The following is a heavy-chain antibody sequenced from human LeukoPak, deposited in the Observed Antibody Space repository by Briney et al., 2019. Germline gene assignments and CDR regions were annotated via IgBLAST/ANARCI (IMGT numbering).Heavy chain of an antibody. V-gene: IGHV3-30-3*01. D-gene: IGHD3-22*01. CDR2: ISYDGSNK. CDR1: GFTFSSYA. CDR3: ARDRGGYYDSSGYFHY. Sequence: PGGSLRLSCAASGFTFSSYAMHWVRQAPGKGLEWVAVISYDGSNKYYADSVKGRFTISRDNSKNTLYLQMNSLRAEDTAVYYCARDRGGYYDSSGYFHYWGRGTLVTVSS. J-gene: IGHJ4*02.